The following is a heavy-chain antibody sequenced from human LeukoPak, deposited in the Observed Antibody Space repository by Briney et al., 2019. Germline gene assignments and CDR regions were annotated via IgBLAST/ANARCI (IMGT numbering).Heavy chain of an antibody. V-gene: IGHV1-69*13. CDR2: IITIFGTA. Sequence: ASVKVSCKASGGTFNSYAISWVRQAPGQGLEWMGGIITIFGTANYAQKFQGRVTITADESTSTAYMELRSLRSDDTAVYYCARDHYDRSGYYLGYWGQGTLVTVSS. CDR3: ARDHYDRSGYYLGY. D-gene: IGHD3-22*01. J-gene: IGHJ4*02. CDR1: GGTFNSYA.